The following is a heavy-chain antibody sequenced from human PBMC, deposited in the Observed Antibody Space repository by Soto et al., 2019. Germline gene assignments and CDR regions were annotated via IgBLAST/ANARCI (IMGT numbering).Heavy chain of an antibody. CDR1: GGSISSYY. CDR2: IYTSGST. Sequence: KTSETLSLTCTVSGGSISSYYWSWIRQPAGKGLEWIGRIYTSGSTNYNPSLRSRVTMSVDTSKNQFSLKLSSVTAADTAVYYCARFTDLQVRGTSFDYWGQGTLVTVSS. CDR3: ARFTDLQVRGTSFDY. V-gene: IGHV4-4*07. D-gene: IGHD3-16*01. J-gene: IGHJ4*02.